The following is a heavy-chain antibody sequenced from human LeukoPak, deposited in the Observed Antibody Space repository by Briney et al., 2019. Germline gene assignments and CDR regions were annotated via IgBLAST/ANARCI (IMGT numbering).Heavy chain of an antibody. CDR3: ARGRGQWLVGLNWFDP. Sequence: ASETLSLTCAVYGGSFSGYYWSWIRQPPGKGLEWIGEINHSGSTNYNPSLKSRVTISVDTSKNQFSLKLSSVTAADTAVYYCARGRGQWLVGLNWFDPWGQGTLVTVSS. CDR1: GGSFSGYY. V-gene: IGHV4-34*01. CDR2: INHSGST. D-gene: IGHD6-19*01. J-gene: IGHJ5*02.